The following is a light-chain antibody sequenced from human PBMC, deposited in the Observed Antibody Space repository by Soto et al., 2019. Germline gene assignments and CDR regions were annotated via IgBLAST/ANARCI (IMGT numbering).Light chain of an antibody. CDR1: SSDVGSYNL. CDR3: CSYAGSSTYVV. CDR2: EGS. J-gene: IGLJ2*01. Sequence: QSALTRPASVSGSPGQSITISCTGTSSDVGSYNLVSWYQQHPGKAPKLMIYEGSKRPSGVSNRFSGSKSGNTASLTISGLQAEDEAGYYCCSYAGSSTYVVFGGGTKVTVL. V-gene: IGLV2-23*01.